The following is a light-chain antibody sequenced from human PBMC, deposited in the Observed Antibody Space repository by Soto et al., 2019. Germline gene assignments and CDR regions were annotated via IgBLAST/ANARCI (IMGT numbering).Light chain of an antibody. V-gene: IGLV2-8*01. J-gene: IGLJ1*01. CDR2: EVN. CDR3: SAYAGISNV. Sequence: QSALTQPPSASGSPGQSVAISCTGTGSDDGGYNYVSRYQQHPGKAPKLMVYEVNKRPSGVPDRFSGSKSGNTASLTVSGHQAENEAEYYCSAYAGISNVFAPGTTLSVL. CDR1: GSDDGGYNY.